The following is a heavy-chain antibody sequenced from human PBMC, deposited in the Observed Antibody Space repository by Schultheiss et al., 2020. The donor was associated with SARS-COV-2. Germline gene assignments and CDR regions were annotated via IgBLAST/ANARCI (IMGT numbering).Heavy chain of an antibody. CDR3: AGSGYKFGARW. CDR1: GGSISSGGYY. D-gene: IGHD5-18*01. V-gene: IGHV4-61*08. J-gene: IGHJ4*02. CDR2: VHYSGST. Sequence: SQTLSLTCTVSGGSISSGGYYWSWIRQPPGKGLEWIGYVHYSGSTDSNPSLKSRVITSVDTSKNQFSLKLSSVTAADTAVYYCAGSGYKFGARWWGQGTLVTVSS.